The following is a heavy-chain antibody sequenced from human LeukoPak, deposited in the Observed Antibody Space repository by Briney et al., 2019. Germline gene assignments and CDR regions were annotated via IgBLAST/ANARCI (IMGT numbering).Heavy chain of an antibody. V-gene: IGHV4-59*01. CDR3: ARQHVEYSSSSDPYYFDY. Sequence: SETLSLTCAVYGGSFSGYYWTWIRQPPGKGLEWIGSLYYSGSTNYNPSLKSRVTISVDTSKNQFSLKLSSVTAADTAVYYCARQHVEYSSSSDPYYFDYWGQGTLVTVSS. J-gene: IGHJ4*02. CDR2: LYYSGST. D-gene: IGHD6-6*01. CDR1: GGSFSGYY.